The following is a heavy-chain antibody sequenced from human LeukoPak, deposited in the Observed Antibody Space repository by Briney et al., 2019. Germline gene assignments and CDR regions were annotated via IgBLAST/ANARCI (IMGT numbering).Heavy chain of an antibody. CDR2: IDYDSSHI. V-gene: IGHV3-11*06. J-gene: IGHJ4*02. D-gene: IGHD3-9*01. CDR1: GGSFSDYD. CDR3: ARHPLRYLRVGHYDY. Sequence: GESLSLSCAASGGSFSDYDMSWIRQAPGKGLECVCSIDYDSSHIYYAASVRGRFTISRDNARNSVYLQMNSLRVEDTAVYYCARHPLRYLRVGHYDYWGQGTLVAVSS.